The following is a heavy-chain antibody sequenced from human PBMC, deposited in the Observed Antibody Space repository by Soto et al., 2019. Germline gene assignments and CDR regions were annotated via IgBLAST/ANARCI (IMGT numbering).Heavy chain of an antibody. J-gene: IGHJ4*02. CDR1: GFTFSSYG. Sequence: GGSLRLSCAASGFTFSSYGMHWVRQAPGKGLEWVAVIWYDGSNKYYADSVKGRFTISRDNSKNTLYLQMNSLRAEDTAVYYCARDGSDNDYYYDSSGYYLDYWGQGTLVTVSS. CDR3: ARDGSDNDYYYDSSGYYLDY. V-gene: IGHV3-33*01. CDR2: IWYDGSNK. D-gene: IGHD3-22*01.